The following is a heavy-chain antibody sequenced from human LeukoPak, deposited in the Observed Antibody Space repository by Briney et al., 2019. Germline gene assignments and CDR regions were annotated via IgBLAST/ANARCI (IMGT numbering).Heavy chain of an antibody. J-gene: IGHJ5*02. CDR3: ARDRLTYCSSTSCYSRVRWFDP. CDR1: GGTFSSYA. Sequence: ASVKVSCKASGGTFSSYAISWVRQAPGQGLEWMGRIIPIFGTANYAQKFQGRVTITTDESTSTAYTELSSLRSEDTAVYYCARDRLTYCSSTSCYSRVRWFDPWGQGTLVTVSS. CDR2: IIPIFGTA. D-gene: IGHD2-2*01. V-gene: IGHV1-69*05.